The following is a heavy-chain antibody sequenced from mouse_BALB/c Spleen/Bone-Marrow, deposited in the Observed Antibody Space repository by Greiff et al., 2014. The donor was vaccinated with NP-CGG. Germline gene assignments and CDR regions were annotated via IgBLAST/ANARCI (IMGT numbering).Heavy chain of an antibody. CDR3: STMITTPYALDY. V-gene: IGHV5-12*01. Sequence: EVQLQESQGGSVQPGGALKLSCADYGFTFSDYYMYWVRQTPEKRLEWVAYISNGGGSTYYPDTIKGRFTISRDNAKNTLFLQMSRLKSEDTAVYFCSTMITTPYALDYWGQGTSVTVSS. CDR2: ISNGGGST. J-gene: IGHJ4*01. CDR1: GFTFSDYY. D-gene: IGHD2-4*01.